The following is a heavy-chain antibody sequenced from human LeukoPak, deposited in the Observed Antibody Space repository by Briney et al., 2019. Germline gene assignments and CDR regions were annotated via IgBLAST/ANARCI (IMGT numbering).Heavy chain of an antibody. CDR3: ARDESVHWFDP. CDR2: ISYDGSNK. D-gene: IGHD3-10*01. Sequence: GGSLRLSCAASGFTFSSYAMHWVRQAPGKGLEWVAVISYDGSNKYYADSVKGRFTISRDNSKNTLYLQMNSLRAEDTAVYYCARDESVHWFDPWGQGTLVTVSS. J-gene: IGHJ5*02. CDR1: GFTFSSYA. V-gene: IGHV3-30-3*01.